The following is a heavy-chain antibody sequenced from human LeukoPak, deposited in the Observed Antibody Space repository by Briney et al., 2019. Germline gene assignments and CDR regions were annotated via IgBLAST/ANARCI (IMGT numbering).Heavy chain of an antibody. Sequence: PGAPLRLSCAASGFTFSSYAMSWVRQAPGKGLEWVSAISGSGGSTYYADSVKGRFTISRDNSKNTLYLQMNSLRAEDTAVYYCAKDHEIAVAGDWFDPWGQGTLVTVSS. V-gene: IGHV3-23*01. CDR3: AKDHEIAVAGDWFDP. J-gene: IGHJ5*02. D-gene: IGHD6-19*01. CDR1: GFTFSSYA. CDR2: ISGSGGST.